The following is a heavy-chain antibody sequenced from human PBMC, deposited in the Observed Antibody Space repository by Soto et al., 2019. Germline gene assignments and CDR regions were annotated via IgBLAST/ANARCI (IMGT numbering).Heavy chain of an antibody. J-gene: IGHJ6*02. V-gene: IGHV3-30-3*01. Sequence: QVQLVESGGGVVXPGRSLRLSCAASGFTFSSYAMHWVRQAPGKGLEWVAVISYDGSNKYYADSVKGRFXXXXXXXXXXXXXXXXXXXXXXXAVYYCARPSIAARLYYYYGMDVWGQGTTVTVSS. CDR3: ARPSIAARLYYYYGMDV. CDR2: ISYDGSNK. D-gene: IGHD6-6*01. CDR1: GFTFSSYA.